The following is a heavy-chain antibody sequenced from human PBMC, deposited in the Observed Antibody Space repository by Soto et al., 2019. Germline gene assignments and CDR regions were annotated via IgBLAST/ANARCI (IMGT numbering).Heavy chain of an antibody. V-gene: IGHV1-3*01. CDR2: INAGNGNT. CDR3: ARDWGGYSSSWSNIDY. Sequence: QVQLVQSGAEVKKPGASVKVSCKASGYTFTSYAMHWVRQAPGQRLEWMGWINAGNGNTKYSQKFQGRVTITRDTSASTAYMELCSLRSEDTAVYYCARDWGGYSSSWSNIDYWGQGTMVTVSS. CDR1: GYTFTSYA. D-gene: IGHD6-13*01. J-gene: IGHJ4*02.